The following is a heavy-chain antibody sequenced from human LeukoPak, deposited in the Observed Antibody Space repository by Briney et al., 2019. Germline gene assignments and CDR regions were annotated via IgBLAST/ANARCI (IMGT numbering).Heavy chain of an antibody. V-gene: IGHV3-53*01. CDR3: ARDSAGNQYSSGNFDL. Sequence: GGSLRLSCVASGFTLSSLWMSWVPEAPGKGLELVSVLYAGCESYFADSVLGRFTISRDNSNNTVFLEMNSLTADDAAVYFCARDSAGNQYSSGNFDLWGQGTMVTVSS. CDR2: LYAGCES. J-gene: IGHJ4*02. CDR1: GFTLSSLW. D-gene: IGHD3-10*01.